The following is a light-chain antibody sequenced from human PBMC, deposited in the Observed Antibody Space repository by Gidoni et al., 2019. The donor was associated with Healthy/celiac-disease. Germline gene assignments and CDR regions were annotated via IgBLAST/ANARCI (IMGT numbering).Light chain of an antibody. Sequence: EIVLTQSPGTLSLSPVERSTLSCRDSQRVSSSYLAWYQQKPGQAPRLLIYGASSRATGIPDRFSGSGSGTDFTLTISRLEPEDVAVYYCQQYGSSPRTFGEGTKVEIK. V-gene: IGKV3-20*01. J-gene: IGKJ1*01. CDR2: GAS. CDR3: QQYGSSPRT. CDR1: QRVSSSY.